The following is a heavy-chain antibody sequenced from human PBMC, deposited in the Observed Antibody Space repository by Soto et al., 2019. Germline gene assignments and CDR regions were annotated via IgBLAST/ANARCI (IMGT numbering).Heavy chain of an antibody. Sequence: SETLSLTCAVSGGSISSGGYSWSWIRQPPGKGLEWIGYIYHSGSTYYNPSLKSRVTISVDRSKNQFSLKLSSVTAADTAVYYCARDRLRLGELSLLGYFDYWGQGTLVTVSS. CDR1: GGSISSGGYS. J-gene: IGHJ4*02. CDR2: IYHSGST. V-gene: IGHV4-30-2*01. D-gene: IGHD3-16*02. CDR3: ARDRLRLGELSLLGYFDY.